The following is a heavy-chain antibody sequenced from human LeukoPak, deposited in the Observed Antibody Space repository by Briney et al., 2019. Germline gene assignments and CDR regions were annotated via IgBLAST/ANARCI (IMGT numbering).Heavy chain of an antibody. CDR3: ARGETIAAAGTEILFDY. Sequence: GASVKVSCKASGYTFTGYYMHWVRQAPGQGLEWMGWINPNSGGTNYAQKFQGRVTMTRDTSISTAYMELSRLRSDDTAVYYCARGETIAAAGTEILFDYWGQGTLVTVSS. CDR1: GYTFTGYY. CDR2: INPNSGGT. D-gene: IGHD6-13*01. J-gene: IGHJ4*02. V-gene: IGHV1-2*02.